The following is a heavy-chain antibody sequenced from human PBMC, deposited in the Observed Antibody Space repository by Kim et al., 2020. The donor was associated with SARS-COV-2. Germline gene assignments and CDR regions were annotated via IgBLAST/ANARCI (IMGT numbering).Heavy chain of an antibody. CDR1: GFNFNKAW. V-gene: IGHV3-15*01. D-gene: IGHD2-21*02. J-gene: IGHJ4*02. Sequence: GWSLRLSCAASGFNFNKAWMSWVRQAPGKGLEWVGRIKSTGDGGTIDYAAPAKGRFTISREDSKNTVDLQMNSLKTEDTAVYYCTTDRGAYCGGDCYEGYWGQGTLVTVSS. CDR2: IKSTGDGGTI. CDR3: TTDRGAYCGGDCYEGY.